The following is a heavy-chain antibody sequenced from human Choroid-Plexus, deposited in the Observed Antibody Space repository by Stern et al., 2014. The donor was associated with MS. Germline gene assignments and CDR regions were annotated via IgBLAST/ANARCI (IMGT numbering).Heavy chain of an antibody. CDR1: GFTFGSCA. J-gene: IGHJ5*02. CDR2: VSYDGSNK. CDR3: AKDRQYLTYFFDH. Sequence: QVQLVESGGGVVQPGRPLRLSCVVSGFTFGSCAMHWVRQAPGKGLEWVAGVSYDGSNKYYADSVKGRFTISRDNSQNTLYMQMSSLRPEDTAVYYCAKDRQYLTYFFDHWGQGSLVTVSS. D-gene: IGHD2/OR15-2a*01. V-gene: IGHV3-30*18.